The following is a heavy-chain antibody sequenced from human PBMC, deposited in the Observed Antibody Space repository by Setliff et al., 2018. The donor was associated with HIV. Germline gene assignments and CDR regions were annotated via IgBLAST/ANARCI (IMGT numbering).Heavy chain of an antibody. CDR1: GGTFRSQA. CDR2: LISMFKIP. CDR3: AREERYYDGKGALDY. D-gene: IGHD3-22*01. J-gene: IGHJ4*02. V-gene: IGHV1-69*13. Sequence: GASVKVSCKTSGGTFRSQAISWVRQAPGRGLEWMGGLISMFKIPQIAQKFQGRVTITADESTSTAYMGLSSLTSEDTAVYYCAREERYYDGKGALDYWGQGMLVTVSS.